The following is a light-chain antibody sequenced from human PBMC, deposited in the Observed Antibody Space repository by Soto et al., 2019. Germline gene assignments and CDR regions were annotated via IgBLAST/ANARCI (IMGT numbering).Light chain of an antibody. CDR3: QHLNGYPIT. V-gene: IGKV1-9*01. Sequence: DIQLTQSPSFLSASVGDRVTITFRASQGLTSYLAWYQQKPGKAPKLLIYAASTLQSGVPSRFSGSGSGTESILTISSLQPEDFATYYCQHLNGYPITFGQGTRLEI. J-gene: IGKJ5*01. CDR2: AAS. CDR1: QGLTSY.